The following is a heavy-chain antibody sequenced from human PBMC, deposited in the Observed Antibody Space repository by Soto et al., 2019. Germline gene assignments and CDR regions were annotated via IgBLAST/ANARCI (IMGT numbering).Heavy chain of an antibody. CDR1: GYTFTNHA. D-gene: IGHD2-15*01. Sequence: VASVKVSCKTSGYTFTNHAIHWVRQAPGQRLEWMGWNNPGNGYTKYSQDFQGRVAFTRDTSASIAYMELTSLTSEDMAIYYCARDVCSGFRCPFDSGMDVWGQGTTVTVSS. J-gene: IGHJ6*02. CDR3: ARDVCSGFRCPFDSGMDV. V-gene: IGHV1-3*02. CDR2: NNPGNGYT.